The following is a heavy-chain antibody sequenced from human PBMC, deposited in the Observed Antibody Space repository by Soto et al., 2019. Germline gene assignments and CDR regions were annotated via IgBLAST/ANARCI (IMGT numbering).Heavy chain of an antibody. Sequence: GASVKVSCKASGGTFSSYAISWVRQAPGQGXEWMGGIIPIFGTANYAQKFQGRVTITADESTSTAYMELSSLRSEDTAVYYCARANYDSSGSYYYYGMDVWGQGTTVTVSS. CDR2: IIPIFGTA. J-gene: IGHJ6*02. D-gene: IGHD3-22*01. V-gene: IGHV1-69*13. CDR1: GGTFSSYA. CDR3: ARANYDSSGSYYYYGMDV.